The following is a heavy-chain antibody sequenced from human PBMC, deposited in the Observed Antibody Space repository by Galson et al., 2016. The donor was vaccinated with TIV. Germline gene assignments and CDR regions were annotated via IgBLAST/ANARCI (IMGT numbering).Heavy chain of an antibody. CDR3: ARGVSSGSAWLDP. J-gene: IGHJ5*02. CDR1: GSRFSNYW. D-gene: IGHD3-10*01. V-gene: IGHV5-10-1*01. CDR2: IDPSDSYT. Sequence: QSGAEVKEPGESLKISCKGSGSRFSNYWINWVRQMPGKGLEWIGRIDPSDSYTNYSPSFQGHVTISVDKSVDTAYLQWSSLKASDTAIYYCARGVSSGSAWLDPWGQGTLVSVSS.